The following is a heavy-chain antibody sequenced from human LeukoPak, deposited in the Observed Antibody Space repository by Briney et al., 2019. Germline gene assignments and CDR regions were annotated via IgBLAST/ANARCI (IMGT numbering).Heavy chain of an antibody. CDR2: INRDGSER. Sequence: PGGSLRLSCAASGFTFSNYWMTWVRQAPGKGLEWVANINRDGSERYYVDSVKGRFTISRDDAKSSLYLQMNSLRAEDTAVYYCARDRTRWFHYYYGMDVWGQGTAVTVSS. D-gene: IGHD1-1*01. V-gene: IGHV3-7*03. CDR3: ARDRTRWFHYYYGMDV. J-gene: IGHJ6*02. CDR1: GFTFSNYW.